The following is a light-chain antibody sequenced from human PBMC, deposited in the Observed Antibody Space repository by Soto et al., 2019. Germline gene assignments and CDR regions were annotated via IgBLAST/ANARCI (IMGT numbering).Light chain of an antibody. CDR1: QSLLDSDGDTY. V-gene: IGKV2-24*01. CDR2: KTS. CDR3: MQATQFPHT. Sequence: DIVMTQTPLSSPVTLGQPASISCRSSQSLLDSDGDTYLSWLQQRPGQPPRLLIYKTSSRFSGVPDRVRGSGAGTDFTLKISRVEVEDVGVYYCMQATQFPHTFGQGTKLEI. J-gene: IGKJ2*01.